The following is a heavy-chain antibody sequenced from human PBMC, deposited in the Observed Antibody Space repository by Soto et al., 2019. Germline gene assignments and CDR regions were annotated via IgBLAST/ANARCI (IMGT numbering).Heavy chain of an antibody. V-gene: IGHV3-30*04. CDR1: GFTFSSYA. Sequence: QVQLVESGGGVVQPGRSLRLSCAASGFTFSSYAMHWVRQAPGKGLEWVAVISYDGSNKYYADSVKGRFTISRDNSKNTLYLQMNSLRAEDTAVYYCAKDYASRSGWYWPYYYYGMDVWGQGTTVTVSS. CDR2: ISYDGSNK. J-gene: IGHJ6*02. CDR3: AKDYASRSGWYWPYYYYGMDV. D-gene: IGHD6-19*01.